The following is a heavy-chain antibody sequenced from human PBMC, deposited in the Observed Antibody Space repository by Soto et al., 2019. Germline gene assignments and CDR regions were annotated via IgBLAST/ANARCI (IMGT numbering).Heavy chain of an antibody. Sequence: ASVKVSCQASGGAFSSYAISWVRQAPGQGLEWMGGIIPIFGTANYAQKFQGRVTITADESTSTAYMELSSLRSEDTAVYYCARDDSSGWTYYYYYGMDVWGQGTTVTVSS. CDR1: GGAFSSYA. CDR3: ARDDSSGWTYYYYYGMDV. CDR2: IIPIFGTA. V-gene: IGHV1-69*13. D-gene: IGHD6-19*01. J-gene: IGHJ6*02.